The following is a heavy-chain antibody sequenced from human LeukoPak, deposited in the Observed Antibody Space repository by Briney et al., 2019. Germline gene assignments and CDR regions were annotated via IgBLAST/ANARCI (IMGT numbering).Heavy chain of an antibody. V-gene: IGHV4-39*07. CDR1: GGSISSSSYY. Sequence: SETLSLTCTVSGGSISSSSYYWGWIRQPPGKGLEWIGSIYYSGSTYYNPSLKSRVTISVDTSKNQFSLKLSSVTAADTAVYYCARQPYCTNGVCYSRYYYYMDVWGKGTTVTVSS. D-gene: IGHD2-8*01. J-gene: IGHJ6*03. CDR3: ARQPYCTNGVCYSRYYYYMDV. CDR2: IYYSGST.